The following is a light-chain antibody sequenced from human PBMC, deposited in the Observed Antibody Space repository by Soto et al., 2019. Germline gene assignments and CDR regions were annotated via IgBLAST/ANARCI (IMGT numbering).Light chain of an antibody. V-gene: IGLV2-14*01. J-gene: IGLJ2*01. CDR1: SSDVGGYNH. CDR3: CSYTSLSTVV. CDR2: AVS. Sequence: QSSLTQPASVSGSPGQSITISCTGTSSDVGGYNHVSWYQHSPGKAPKLILFAVSDRPSGVSHRFSGSKSGNTASLTISGLQAEDAADYYCCSYTSLSTVVFGGGTKLTVL.